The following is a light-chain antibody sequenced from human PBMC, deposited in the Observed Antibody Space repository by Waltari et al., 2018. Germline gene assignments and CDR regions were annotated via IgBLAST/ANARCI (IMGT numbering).Light chain of an antibody. CDR1: SGDAAGYKY. J-gene: IGLJ2*01. CDR3: SSYTSSSTLA. CDR2: DVT. V-gene: IGLV2-14*03. Sequence: QSALPQPASVSGSPGQSITTSCTGTSGDAAGYKYVSWYQQHPGKAPKLMIYDVTNRPSGVSNRFSGSKSGNTASLTISGLQAEDEADYYCSSYTSSSTLAFGGGTKLTVL.